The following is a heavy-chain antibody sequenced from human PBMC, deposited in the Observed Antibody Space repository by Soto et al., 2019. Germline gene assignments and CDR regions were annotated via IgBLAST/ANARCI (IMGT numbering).Heavy chain of an antibody. J-gene: IGHJ4*02. CDR2: IYYSGTT. CDR3: ARREIQGPIDY. V-gene: IGHV4-28*01. D-gene: IGHD1-26*01. Sequence: QVQLQESGPGLVKPSDTLSLTCAVSGYSISSRNWCAWIRQPPGKGLDWIGYIYYSGTTYYNTSLKSRITMSVDTSQNQFSLKRTAVTAVDTAVYYWARREIQGPIDYWGQGTLVTVAA. CDR1: GYSISSRNW.